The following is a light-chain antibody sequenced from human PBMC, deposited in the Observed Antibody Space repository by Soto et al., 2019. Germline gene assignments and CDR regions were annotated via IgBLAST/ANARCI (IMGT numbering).Light chain of an antibody. CDR1: QDIGNY. J-gene: IGKJ2*01. CDR3: QQYDTLPPYT. Sequence: DIQMTKSPSSLSASVGDRVTIACQANQDIGNYLNWYQQKPGKAPRLLIYDASNLEIGVPSRFSGSGSGTDFTFTISNLQPEDIATYYCQQYDTLPPYTFGQGTKVDLK. V-gene: IGKV1-33*01. CDR2: DAS.